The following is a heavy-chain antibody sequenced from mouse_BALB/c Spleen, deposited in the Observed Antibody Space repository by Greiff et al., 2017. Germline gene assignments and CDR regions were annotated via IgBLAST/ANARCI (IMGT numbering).Heavy chain of an antibody. Sequence: VQLVESGAELVKPGASVKLSCKASGYTFTSYWMHWVKQRPGQGLEWIGEINPSNGRTNYNEKFKSKATLTVDKSSSTAYMQLSSLTSEDSAVYYCARDGNLYYFDYWGQGTTLTVSS. J-gene: IGHJ2*01. CDR3: ARDGNLYYFDY. D-gene: IGHD2-1*01. CDR1: GYTFTSYW. V-gene: IGHV1S81*02. CDR2: INPSNGRT.